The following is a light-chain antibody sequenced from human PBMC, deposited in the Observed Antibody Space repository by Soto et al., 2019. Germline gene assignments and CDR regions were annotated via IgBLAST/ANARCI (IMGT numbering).Light chain of an antibody. J-gene: IGLJ2*01. CDR3: CSYAGSSTYVV. CDR2: EVS. CDR1: SSDVGSYNL. Sequence: QSALTQPASVSGSPGQSITISCTGTSSDVGSYNLVSWYQHHPGKAPKLMIYEVSKRPSGVSHRFSGSKSGNTASLTISGLHAEDEADYKCCSYAGSSTYVVFGGGTKLTVL. V-gene: IGLV2-23*02.